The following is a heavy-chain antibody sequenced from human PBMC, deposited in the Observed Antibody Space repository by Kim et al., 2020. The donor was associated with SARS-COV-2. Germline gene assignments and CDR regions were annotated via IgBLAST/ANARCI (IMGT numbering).Heavy chain of an antibody. CDR3: ARHRGSYHYYGMDV. CDR2: IYYSGST. V-gene: IGHV4-59*08. Sequence: SETLSLTCTVSGGSISSYYWSWIRQPPGKGLEWIGYIYYSGSTNYNPSLKSRVTISVDTSKNQFSLKLSSVPAADTAVFYCARHRGSYHYYGMDVWGQGT. CDR1: GGSISSYY. D-gene: IGHD1-26*01. J-gene: IGHJ6*02.